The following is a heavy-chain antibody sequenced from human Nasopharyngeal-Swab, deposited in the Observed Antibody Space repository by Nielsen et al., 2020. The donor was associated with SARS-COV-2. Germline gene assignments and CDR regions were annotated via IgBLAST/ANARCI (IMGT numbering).Heavy chain of an antibody. CDR1: GFTFTSSA. Sequence: SVKVSCKASGFTFTSSAVQWVRQARGQRLEWIGWIVVGSGNTNYAQKFQGRVTITRDMSTSTAYMELSSLRSEDTAVYYCAAGVYYDFWSGYPPLDYWGQGTLVTVSS. D-gene: IGHD3-3*01. J-gene: IGHJ4*02. CDR2: IVVGSGNT. CDR3: AAGVYYDFWSGYPPLDY. V-gene: IGHV1-58*01.